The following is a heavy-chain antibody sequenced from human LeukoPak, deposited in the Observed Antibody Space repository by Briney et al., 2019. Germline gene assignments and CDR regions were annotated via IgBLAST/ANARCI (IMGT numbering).Heavy chain of an antibody. J-gene: IGHJ4*02. V-gene: IGHV4-34*01. D-gene: IGHD3-22*01. CDR1: GGSFSGYY. CDR3: ARGTKNYYDSSGYYGY. CDR2: INHSGST. Sequence: SETLSLTCAVYGGSFSGYYWSWIRQPPGKGLEWIGEINHSGSTNYNPSLKSRVTISVDTSKNQFSLKLSSVTAADTAVCYCARGTKNYYDSSGYYGYWGQGTLVTVSS.